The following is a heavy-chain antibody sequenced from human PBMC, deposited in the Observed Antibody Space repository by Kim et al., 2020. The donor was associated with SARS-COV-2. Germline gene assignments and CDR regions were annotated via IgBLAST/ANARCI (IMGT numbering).Heavy chain of an antibody. D-gene: IGHD3-9*01. CDR3: ARERGNYDILTGYYRAPPIRVFDY. Sequence: GGSLRLSCAASGFTFSSYSMNWVRQAPGKGLEWVSSISSSSSYIYYADSVKGRFTISRDNAKNSLYLQMNSLRAEDTAVYYCARERGNYDILTGYYRAPPIRVFDYWGQGTLVTVSS. J-gene: IGHJ4*02. CDR1: GFTFSSYS. CDR2: ISSSSSYI. V-gene: IGHV3-21*01.